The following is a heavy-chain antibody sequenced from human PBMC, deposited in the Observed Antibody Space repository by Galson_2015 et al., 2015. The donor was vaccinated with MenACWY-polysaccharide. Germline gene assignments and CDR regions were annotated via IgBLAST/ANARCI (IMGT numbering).Heavy chain of an antibody. J-gene: IGHJ3*02. V-gene: IGHV4-39*01. CDR2: IYNSGNT. CDR1: GGSISSSSYY. CDR3: ARLIVGARRRAFDI. D-gene: IGHD1-26*01. Sequence: ETLSLTCTVSGGSISSSSYYWGWIRQPPGKGLEWIGSIYNSGNTYHNSSLKSRLTISVDASKNQVSLKLSSVTAADTAVYYCARLIVGARRRAFDIWGQGTMVTVSS.